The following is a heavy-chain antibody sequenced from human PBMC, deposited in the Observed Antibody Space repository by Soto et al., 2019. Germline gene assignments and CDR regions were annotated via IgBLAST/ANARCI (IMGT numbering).Heavy chain of an antibody. V-gene: IGHV3-21*01. CDR3: ARDGGSYYFDY. CDR1: GFTFSSYS. D-gene: IGHD1-26*01. J-gene: IGHJ4*02. CDR2: ISTI. Sequence: EVQLVESGGGLVKPGGSLRLSCAASGFTFSSYSMNWVRQAPGKGLEWVSSISTIYYADSVKGRFTISRDNAKNSLYLQMNSLRAEDTAGYYCARDGGSYYFDYWGQGTLVTVSS.